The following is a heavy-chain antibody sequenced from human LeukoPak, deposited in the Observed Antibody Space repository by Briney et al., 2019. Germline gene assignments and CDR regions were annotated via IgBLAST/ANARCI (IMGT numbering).Heavy chain of an antibody. CDR3: ARVCSSSWYSFDY. V-gene: IGHV1-2*06. J-gene: IGHJ4*02. CDR2: IDPNSGGT. CDR1: GYTFTGYY. Sequence: ASVKVSCKASGYTFTGYYMHWVRQAPGQGLEWMGRIDPNSGGTNYAQKFQGRVTMTRDTSISTAYMELSRLRSDDTAVYYCARVCSSSWYSFDYWGQGNLVTVSS. D-gene: IGHD6-13*01.